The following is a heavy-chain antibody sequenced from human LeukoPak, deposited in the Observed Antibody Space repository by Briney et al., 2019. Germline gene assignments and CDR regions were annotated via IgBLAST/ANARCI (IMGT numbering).Heavy chain of an antibody. D-gene: IGHD1-7*01. CDR1: GYTFTNYG. V-gene: IGHV1-18*01. CDR2: INVKSGHT. CDR3: ARDWDYRVDY. Sequence: ASVKVSCKASGYTFTNYGVTWVRQAPGQGLEWVGWINVKSGHTNYAQNFQSRVTLTTDTSTSTAYMELRSLRSDDTAVYYCARDWDYRVDYWGQGTLVTVSS. J-gene: IGHJ4*02.